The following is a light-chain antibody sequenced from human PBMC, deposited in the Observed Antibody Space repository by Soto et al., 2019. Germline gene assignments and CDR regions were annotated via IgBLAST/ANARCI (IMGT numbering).Light chain of an antibody. J-gene: IGKJ1*01. CDR2: GAS. V-gene: IGKV3-20*01. CDR1: QSVSSSY. Sequence: EIVLTQSPGTLSLSPGERATLSCRASQSVSSSYLAWYQQKPGQAPRLLIYGASSRATGIPDRFSGSGSGTDFTLNISRLEPEDFAVYYCQQYGSSPRTFGQGTQVEIK. CDR3: QQYGSSPRT.